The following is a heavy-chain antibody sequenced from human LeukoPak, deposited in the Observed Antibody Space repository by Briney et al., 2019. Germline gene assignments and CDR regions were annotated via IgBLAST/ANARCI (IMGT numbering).Heavy chain of an antibody. CDR2: IYSGGST. Sequence: GGSLRLSCAASGFTVSGNYMSWVRQAPGKGLEWVSVIYSGGSTFYVDSVKGRFTISRDNSQNTLYLQMNNLRAEDTAVYYCARDLGYCSGGSCYGTTRDYWGQGTLVTVSS. J-gene: IGHJ4*02. CDR1: GFTVSGNY. CDR3: ARDLGYCSGGSCYGTTRDY. D-gene: IGHD2-15*01. V-gene: IGHV3-66*01.